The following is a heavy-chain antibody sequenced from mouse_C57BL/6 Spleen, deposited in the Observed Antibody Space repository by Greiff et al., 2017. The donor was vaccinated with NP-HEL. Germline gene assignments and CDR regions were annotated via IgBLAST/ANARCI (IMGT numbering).Heavy chain of an antibody. Sequence: VQLQQSGAELVRPGTSVKVSCKASGYAFTNYLIEWVKQRPGQGLEWIGVLNPGSGGTNYNEKFKGKATLTADKSSSTAYMQLSSLTSEDSAVYCCAGDYDDGCDVWGTGTTVTVSS. CDR3: AGDYDDGCDV. V-gene: IGHV1-54*01. D-gene: IGHD2-4*01. J-gene: IGHJ1*03. CDR2: LNPGSGGT. CDR1: GYAFTNYL.